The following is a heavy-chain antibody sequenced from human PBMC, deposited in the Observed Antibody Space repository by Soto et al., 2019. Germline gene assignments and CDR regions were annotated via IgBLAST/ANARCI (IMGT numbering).Heavy chain of an antibody. CDR2: IYYSGST. D-gene: IGHD3-10*01. CDR3: XXXXXXGXHXXY. Sequence: SETLSLTCTISGGSISSGGYYWTWIRQHPGKGLEWIGYIYYSGSTYYNPSLKSRVTISVDRSRTQFSLTLSSVTAADTAVYYCXXXXXXGXHXXYWGQGTXVT. V-gene: IGHV4-31*03. J-gene: IGHJ4*02. CDR1: GGSISSGGYY.